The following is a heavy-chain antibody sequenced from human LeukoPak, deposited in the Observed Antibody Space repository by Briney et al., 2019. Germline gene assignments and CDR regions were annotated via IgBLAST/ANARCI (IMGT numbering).Heavy chain of an antibody. Sequence: GGSLRLSCAASGFTFSNYWMNWVRQAPGKGLEWVSYISGSSSTIYYADSMKGRFTISRDNAKNSLYLQMNSLRAEDTAVYYCARAGYGSGSYYNENYWGQGTLVTVSS. CDR2: ISGSSSTI. CDR1: GFTFSNYW. CDR3: ARAGYGSGSYYNENY. J-gene: IGHJ4*02. D-gene: IGHD3-10*01. V-gene: IGHV3-48*01.